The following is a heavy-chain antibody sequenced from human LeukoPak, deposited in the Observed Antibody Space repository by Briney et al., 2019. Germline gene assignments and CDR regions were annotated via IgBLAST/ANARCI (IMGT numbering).Heavy chain of an antibody. CDR2: ISTSGDST. J-gene: IGHJ4*02. Sequence: GGSVRLSCAASGFTFSSYAMNWVRQAPGKGLEWVSGISTSGDSTYYAHSVKGRFTISRDNSKNTLNLQMSSLRAEDTAVYYCAKARIALWLADYWGQGTLVTVSS. CDR1: GFTFSSYA. CDR3: AKARIALWLADY. V-gene: IGHV3-23*01. D-gene: IGHD3-10*01.